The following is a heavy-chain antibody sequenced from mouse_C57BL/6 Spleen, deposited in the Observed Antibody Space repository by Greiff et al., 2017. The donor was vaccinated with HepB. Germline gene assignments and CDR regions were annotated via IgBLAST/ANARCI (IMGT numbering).Heavy chain of an antibody. CDR2: ISYDGSN. CDR1: GYSITSGYY. J-gene: IGHJ4*01. CDR3: AGYDYDLYYAMDY. Sequence: EVKLMESGPGLVKPSQSLSLTCSVTGYSITSGYYWNWIRQFPGNKLEWMGYISYDGSNNYNPSLKNRISITRDTSKNQFFLKLNSVTTEDTATYYCAGYDYDLYYAMDYWGQGTSVTVSS. D-gene: IGHD2-4*01. V-gene: IGHV3-6*01.